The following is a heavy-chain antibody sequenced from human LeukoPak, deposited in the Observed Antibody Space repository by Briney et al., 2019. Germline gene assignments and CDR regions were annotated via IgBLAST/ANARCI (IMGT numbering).Heavy chain of an antibody. Sequence: SVKVSCKASGGTFSSYAISWVRQALGQGLEWMGGIIPIFGTANYAQKFQGRVTITTDESTSTAYMELSSLRSEDTAVYYCARGYYYDSSGYYPIGYYFDYWGQGTLVTVSS. CDR3: ARGYYYDSSGYYPIGYYFDY. CDR2: IIPIFGTA. V-gene: IGHV1-69*05. CDR1: GGTFSSYA. D-gene: IGHD3-22*01. J-gene: IGHJ4*02.